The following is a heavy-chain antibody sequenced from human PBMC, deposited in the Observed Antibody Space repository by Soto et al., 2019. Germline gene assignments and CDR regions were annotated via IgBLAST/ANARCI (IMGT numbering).Heavy chain of an antibody. D-gene: IGHD1-26*01. CDR3: ARALVGATVSYYYYGMDV. J-gene: IGHJ6*02. Sequence: GGSLRLSCAASGFTFSSYAMHWVRQAPGKGLEWVAVISYDGSNKYCADSVKGRFTISRDNSKNTLYLQMNSLRAEDTAVYYCARALVGATVSYYYYGMDVWGQGTTVTVSS. CDR2: ISYDGSNK. V-gene: IGHV3-30-3*01. CDR1: GFTFSSYA.